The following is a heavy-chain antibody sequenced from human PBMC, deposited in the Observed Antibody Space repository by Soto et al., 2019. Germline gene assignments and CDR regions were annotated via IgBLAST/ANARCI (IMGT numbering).Heavy chain of an antibody. CDR3: ARDLSGYDPDAFDI. D-gene: IGHD5-12*01. V-gene: IGHV1-69*04. J-gene: IGHJ3*02. CDR1: GGTFSSYT. CDR2: IIPILGIA. Sequence: ASVKVSCKASGGTFSSYTISWVRQAPGQGLEWMGRIIPILGIANYAQKFQGRVTITADKSTSTAYMELSSLRSEDTAVYYCARDLSGYDPDAFDIWGQGTMVTV.